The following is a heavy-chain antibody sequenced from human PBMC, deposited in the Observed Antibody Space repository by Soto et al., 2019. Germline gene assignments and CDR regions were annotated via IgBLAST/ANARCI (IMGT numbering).Heavy chain of an antibody. J-gene: IGHJ4*02. Sequence: QVQLVQSGAEVKKPGASVKVSCKASGYTFTSYGISWVRQAPGQGLEWMGWISAYNGNKKYADKPQGTVTMTTDTSTRKAYMGLRSLRSEDTGVYYCARDSPPVDYWGQGTLVTVSS. CDR1: GYTFTSYG. CDR2: ISAYNGNK. CDR3: ARDSPPVDY. V-gene: IGHV1-18*01.